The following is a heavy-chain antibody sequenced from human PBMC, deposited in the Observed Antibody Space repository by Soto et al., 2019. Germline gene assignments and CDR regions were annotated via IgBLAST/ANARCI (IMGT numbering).Heavy chain of an antibody. CDR3: ARDGYDFWRTYYFDY. Sequence: QVQLVESGGGVVQPGRSLRLSCAASGFTFSSYAMHWVRQAPGKGLEWVAVISYDGSNKYYADSVKGRFTISRDNSKNTLDLQMNSLRAEDTAVYYCARDGYDFWRTYYFDYWGQGTLVTVSS. CDR1: GFTFSSYA. D-gene: IGHD3-3*01. J-gene: IGHJ4*02. CDR2: ISYDGSNK. V-gene: IGHV3-30-3*01.